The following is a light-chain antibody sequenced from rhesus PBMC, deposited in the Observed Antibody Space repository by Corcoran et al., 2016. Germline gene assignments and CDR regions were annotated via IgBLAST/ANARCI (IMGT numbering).Light chain of an antibody. CDR1: QSIRNW. V-gene: IGKV1-22*01. CDR2: KAS. CDR3: QQYSSSPLS. Sequence: DIQMTQSPSSLSASVGDTVTITCRASQSIRNWLAWYQLKPGQAPKLLIDKASSLPSGVPSRVSGSGSGTDFTLTISSLQSEDFATYYCQQYSSSPLSFGQGTKVEIK. J-gene: IGKJ2*01.